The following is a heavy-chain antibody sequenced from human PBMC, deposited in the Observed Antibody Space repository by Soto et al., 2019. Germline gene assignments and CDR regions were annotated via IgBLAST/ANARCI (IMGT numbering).Heavy chain of an antibody. CDR1: GGSISSTFYY. V-gene: IGHV4-39*01. D-gene: IGHD1-26*01. J-gene: IGHJ5*02. Sequence: QLQLQESGPGLVKPSETLSLTCSLSGGSISSTFYYWGWIRQPPGKGLEWIGSIYYSGTTFYNASHKGRVTLSHDTSKNQFSLRLTSVTATDTAVYFCARQKWEQPKWFDPWGQGTLVTVSS. CDR2: IYYSGTT. CDR3: ARQKWEQPKWFDP.